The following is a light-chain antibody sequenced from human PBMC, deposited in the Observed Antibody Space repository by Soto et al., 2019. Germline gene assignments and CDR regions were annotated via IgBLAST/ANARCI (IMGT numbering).Light chain of an antibody. CDR2: DAS. V-gene: IGKV3-11*01. CDR3: QQRSNWPIN. J-gene: IGKJ5*01. Sequence: EIVLTQSPATLSLSPGESATLSCRATRSVSSYLAWYQQKPGQAPRLLIYDASSRPTDIPARFSGSGSGTDFTLTISSLEPEDFALYYCQQRSNWPINFGQGTRLEIK. CDR1: RSVSSY.